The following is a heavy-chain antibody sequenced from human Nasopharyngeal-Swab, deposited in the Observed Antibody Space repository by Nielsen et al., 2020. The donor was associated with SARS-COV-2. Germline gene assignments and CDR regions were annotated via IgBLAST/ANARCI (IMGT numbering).Heavy chain of an antibody. Sequence: GGSLRLSCAASGFTFSSYAMHWVRQAPGKGLEWVAVISYDGSNKYYADSVKGRFTISRDNSKNTLYLQMNSLKTEDTAVYYCARVSTRYSGYEGGMDVWGQGTTVTVSS. CDR1: GFTFSSYA. CDR3: ARVSTRYSGYEGGMDV. D-gene: IGHD5-12*01. V-gene: IGHV3-30-3*01. J-gene: IGHJ6*02. CDR2: ISYDGSNK.